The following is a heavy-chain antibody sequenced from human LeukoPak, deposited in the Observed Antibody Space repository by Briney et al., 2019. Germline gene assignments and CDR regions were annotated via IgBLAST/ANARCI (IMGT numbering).Heavy chain of an antibody. V-gene: IGHV4-39*07. CDR1: GASISSTIYY. CDR3: ASGPWVTPFDY. D-gene: IGHD2-21*02. CDR2: VFYSENT. Sequence: SETLSLTCTVSGASISSTIYYWGWIRQPPGKGLEWIGSVFYSENTYYNPSLKSRVTISVDTSKNQFSLNLNSVTAADTAVYFCASGPWVTPFDYWGQGTLVPVSS. J-gene: IGHJ4*02.